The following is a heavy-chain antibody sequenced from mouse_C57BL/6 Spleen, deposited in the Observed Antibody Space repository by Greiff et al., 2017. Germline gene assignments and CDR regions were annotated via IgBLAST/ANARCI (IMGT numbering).Heavy chain of an antibody. CDR1: GYAFSSYW. J-gene: IGHJ4*01. CDR2: IYPGDGDT. V-gene: IGHV1-80*01. D-gene: IGHD1-2*01. Sequence: QVQLQQSGAELVKPGASVKISCKASGYAFSSYWMNWVKQRPGKGLEWIGQIYPGDGDTNYNGKFKGKATLTADKSSSTAYMQLSSLTSEDSAVYFCARGDRDDGSYYAMDYWGQGTSVTVSS. CDR3: ARGDRDDGSYYAMDY.